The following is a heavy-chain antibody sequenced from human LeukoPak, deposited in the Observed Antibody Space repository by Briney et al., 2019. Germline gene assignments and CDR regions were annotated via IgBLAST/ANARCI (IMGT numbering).Heavy chain of an antibody. CDR2: IIPIFGTA. D-gene: IGHD3-3*01. Sequence: GASVKVSCKASGGTFSNYAISWVRQAPGQGLEWMGGIIPIFGTANYAQKFQGRVTITADESTSTAYMELSSLRSEDTAVYYCARGTRTFGVHFDYWGQGTLVTVSS. J-gene: IGHJ4*02. V-gene: IGHV1-69*13. CDR3: ARGTRTFGVHFDY. CDR1: GGTFSNYA.